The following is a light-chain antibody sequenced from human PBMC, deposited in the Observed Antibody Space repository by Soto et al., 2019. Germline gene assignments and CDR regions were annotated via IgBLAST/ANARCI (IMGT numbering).Light chain of an antibody. CDR1: QSLLRFDGKNY. Sequence: DVVLTQTPLSLSVTPGQPASISCKSSQSLLRFDGKNYLYWYLQKPGHPPQLLIYEVSNRFSGVPDKFRGSGSETDFTLTISRVEAEDVGVYYCMQSIQLPLTFGGGTKVEIK. CDR3: MQSIQLPLT. V-gene: IGKV2D-29*01. CDR2: EVS. J-gene: IGKJ4*01.